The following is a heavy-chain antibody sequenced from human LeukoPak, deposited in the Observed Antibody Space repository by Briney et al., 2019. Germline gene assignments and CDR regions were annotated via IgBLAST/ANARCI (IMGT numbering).Heavy chain of an antibody. J-gene: IGHJ4*02. CDR2: IYPGDSDT. V-gene: IGHV5-51*01. Sequence: GESLKISCKGSGYSFTSYWIGWVRQKPGKGLEWMGIIYPGDSDTRYSPSFQGQVSISADKSISTAYLQWSSLKASDTAMYYCARRPSATGADFDYWGQGTLVTVSS. CDR1: GYSFTSYW. D-gene: IGHD7-27*01. CDR3: ARRPSATGADFDY.